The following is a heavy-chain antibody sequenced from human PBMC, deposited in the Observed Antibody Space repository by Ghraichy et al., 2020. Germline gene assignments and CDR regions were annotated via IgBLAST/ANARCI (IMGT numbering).Heavy chain of an antibody. CDR3: ARELRGGYLDVFDI. D-gene: IGHD4-17*01. CDR1: GFTFSSYS. V-gene: IGHV3-48*01. Sequence: GESLNISCAASGFTFSSYSMNWVRQAPGTELEWVSYISSSSNTIYYADSVKGRFTISRDNANNSLYLQMNSLRAEDTAVYYCARELRGGYLDVFDIWGRGTMVTVSS. J-gene: IGHJ3*02. CDR2: ISSSSNTI.